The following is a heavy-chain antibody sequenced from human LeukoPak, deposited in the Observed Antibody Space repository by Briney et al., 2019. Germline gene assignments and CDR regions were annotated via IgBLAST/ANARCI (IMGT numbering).Heavy chain of an antibody. J-gene: IGHJ4*02. V-gene: IGHV4-34*01. D-gene: IGHD5-18*01. Sequence: SETLSLTCAVYGGSFSGYYWSWIRQPPGKGLEWIGEINHSGSTNYNPSLKSRVTISVDTSKNQFSLKLSSVTAADTAVYYCARRGYSYGFLDYWGQGTLVTVSS. CDR3: ARRGYSYGFLDY. CDR2: INHSGST. CDR1: GGSFSGYY.